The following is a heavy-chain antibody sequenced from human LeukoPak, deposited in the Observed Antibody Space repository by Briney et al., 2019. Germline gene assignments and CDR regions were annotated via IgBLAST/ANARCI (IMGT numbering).Heavy chain of an antibody. CDR2: VQTTGTS. Sequence: SETLSLTCNVSGDSISTYHWGWIRQPPGRGLEWIGYVQTTGTSNFNPSLKSRVTITLYESKAQFSLRLTSVTAADTAVYYCVRDRRHSYGSYFDPWGQGTLVIVSS. V-gene: IGHV4-59*01. D-gene: IGHD5-18*01. CDR3: VRDRRHSYGSYFDP. J-gene: IGHJ5*02. CDR1: GDSISTYH.